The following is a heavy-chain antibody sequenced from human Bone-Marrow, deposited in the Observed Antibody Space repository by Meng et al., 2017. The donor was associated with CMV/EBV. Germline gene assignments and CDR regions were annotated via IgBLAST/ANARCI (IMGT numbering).Heavy chain of an antibody. D-gene: IGHD5-12*01. V-gene: IGHV3-21*04. J-gene: IGHJ4*02. Sequence: GASLKISCAASGSTFSSYSMNWVRHAPGKGLEWVSSISSSSSYIYYADSVKGRFTISRDNAKNSLYLQMNSLRAEDTAVYYCARPGGYSGYDRDSSGWYKNWGQGMLVTVSS. CDR3: ARPGGYSGYDRDSSGWYKN. CDR2: ISSSSSYI. CDR1: GSTFSSYS.